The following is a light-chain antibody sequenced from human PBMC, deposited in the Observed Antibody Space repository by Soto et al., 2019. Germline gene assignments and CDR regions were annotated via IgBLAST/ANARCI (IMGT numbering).Light chain of an antibody. CDR1: QSISSW. CDR2: DAS. J-gene: IGKJ2*01. Sequence: DIQMTQSPSTLSASVGDRVTITCRASQSISSWLAWYQQKPGKAPKLLIYDASSLESGVPSRFSGSGSGTEFTLTISSLQPDAFATYHCQQYNSYLYTFGQGTKLEIK. V-gene: IGKV1-5*01. CDR3: QQYNSYLYT.